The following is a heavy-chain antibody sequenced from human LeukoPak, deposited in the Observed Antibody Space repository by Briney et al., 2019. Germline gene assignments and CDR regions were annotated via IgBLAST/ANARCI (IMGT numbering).Heavy chain of an antibody. CDR3: ARDLETLYYYDSSGYYRHDAFDI. CDR1: GGSISSGGYY. CDR2: XXXSGST. Sequence: SETLSLTCTVSGGSISSGGYYWSWIRQHPGKGXXXXXXXXXSGSTYYNPSLKSRVTISVDTSKNQFSLKLSSVTAADTAVYYCARDLETLYYYDSSGYYRHDAFDIWGQGTMVTVSS. J-gene: IGHJ3*02. V-gene: IGHV4-31*03. D-gene: IGHD3-22*01.